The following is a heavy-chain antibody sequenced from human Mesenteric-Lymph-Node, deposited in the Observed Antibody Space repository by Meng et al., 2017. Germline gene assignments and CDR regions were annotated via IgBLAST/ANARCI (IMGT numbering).Heavy chain of an antibody. CDR1: GFALNYA. V-gene: IGHV3-23*01. CDR3: AKDRLYGDGIWDFDL. Sequence: GGSLRLSCAASGFALNYAMSWVRQAPGKGLEWVSGIEPGDVKTYADSVKGRFAISRDSSTRTVYLQLNSLRADDTATYYCAKDRLYGDGIWDFDLWGRGTLVTVSS. D-gene: IGHD4-17*01. J-gene: IGHJ2*01. CDR2: IEPGDVKT.